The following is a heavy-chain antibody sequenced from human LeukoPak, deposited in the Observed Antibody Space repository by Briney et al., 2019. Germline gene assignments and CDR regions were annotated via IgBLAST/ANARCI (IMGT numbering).Heavy chain of an antibody. Sequence: GESLKISCKGSGYSFINYWIGWVRQMPDKGLEWMGIIYPGNSDIRYSPSFQGQVTISVDKSINTAYLQWSSLKASDTAMYYCARLLVYWNDGGSWFDPWGQGTLVTVSS. CDR2: IYPGNSDI. J-gene: IGHJ5*02. D-gene: IGHD1-1*01. V-gene: IGHV5-51*01. CDR3: ARLLVYWNDGGSWFDP. CDR1: GYSFINYW.